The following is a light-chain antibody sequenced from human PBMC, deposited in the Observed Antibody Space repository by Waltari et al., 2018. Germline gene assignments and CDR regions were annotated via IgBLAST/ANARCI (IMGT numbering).Light chain of an antibody. V-gene: IGLV1-47*01. Sequence: QSVLTQPPSASGTPGQRVTISCSGSSSNIGSNCVYWDPQLPRTDPKLLIHRNKQRPSGVPARFSGSKSGTSASLAISGLRSEDEADYYCAAWDDSLSGPVFGGGTKLTVL. CDR2: RNK. CDR1: SSNIGSNC. CDR3: AAWDDSLSGPV. J-gene: IGLJ2*01.